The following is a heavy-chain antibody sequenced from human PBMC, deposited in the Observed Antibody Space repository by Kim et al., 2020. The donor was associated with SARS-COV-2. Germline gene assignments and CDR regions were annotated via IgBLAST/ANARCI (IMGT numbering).Heavy chain of an antibody. CDR1: GFTFSSYW. Sequence: GGSLRLSCAASGFTFSSYWMSWVRQAPGKGLEWVANIKQDGSEKYYVDSVKGRFTISRDNAKNSLYLQMNSLRAEDTAVYYCARGKRSSWYEVPFDYWGQGTLVTVSS. V-gene: IGHV3-7*03. D-gene: IGHD6-13*01. J-gene: IGHJ4*02. CDR3: ARGKRSSWYEVPFDY. CDR2: IKQDGSEK.